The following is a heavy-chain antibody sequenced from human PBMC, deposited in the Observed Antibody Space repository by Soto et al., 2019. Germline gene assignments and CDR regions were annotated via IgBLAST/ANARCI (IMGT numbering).Heavy chain of an antibody. CDR1: GYTFTSYY. CDR3: ESGLLDSSGYYGTGY. Sequence: ASVKVSCKASGYTFTSYYMHWVRQAPGQGLEWMGIINPSGGSTSYAQKFQGRVTMTRDTSTSTVYMELSSLRSEDTAVYYCESGLLDSSGYYGTGYWGQGTLVTVSS. D-gene: IGHD3-22*01. J-gene: IGHJ4*02. V-gene: IGHV1-46*01. CDR2: INPSGGST.